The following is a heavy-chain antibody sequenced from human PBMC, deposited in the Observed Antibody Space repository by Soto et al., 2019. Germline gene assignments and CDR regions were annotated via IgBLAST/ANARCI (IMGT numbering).Heavy chain of an antibody. CDR2: IYSDGTT. V-gene: IGHV3-66*01. CDR3: ARDPLAITYSDYGMDV. Sequence: AGGSLRLSCVASGFTVSRNYMSWVRQAPGKGLEWVSGIYSDGTTDYADSVKGRFTISRDNSKNTLYLQVNSLRAEDTAVYYCARDPLAITYSDYGMDVWGQGTTVTV. J-gene: IGHJ6*02. D-gene: IGHD1-20*01. CDR1: GFTVSRNY.